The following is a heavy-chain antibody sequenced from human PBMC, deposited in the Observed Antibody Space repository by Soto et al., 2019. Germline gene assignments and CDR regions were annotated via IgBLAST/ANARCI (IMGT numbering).Heavy chain of an antibody. CDR3: ARDTNSLDL. Sequence: GASVKVSCKASGYTFTGYYMHWVRQAPGQGLEWMGWINPNSGGTNYAQKFQGWVSMSVDTSKNHFSLRLTYLTAADTAVYFCARDTNSLDLWGQGILVTVSS. V-gene: IGHV1-2*04. CDR1: GYTFTGYY. J-gene: IGHJ5*02. CDR2: INPNSGGT. D-gene: IGHD2-8*01.